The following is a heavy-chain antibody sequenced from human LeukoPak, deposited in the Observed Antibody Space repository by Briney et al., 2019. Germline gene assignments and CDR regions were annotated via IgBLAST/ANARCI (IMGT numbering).Heavy chain of an antibody. D-gene: IGHD3-22*01. J-gene: IGHJ4*02. Sequence: SETLSLTCTVSGGSISSHYWSWIRQPPGKGLEWIGYIYYSGSTYYNPSLKSRVTISVDTSKNQFSLKLSSVTAADTAVYYCARTGNYYDSSGYYYTDYFDYWGQGTLVTVSS. CDR1: GGSISSHY. V-gene: IGHV4-59*08. CDR3: ARTGNYYDSSGYYYTDYFDY. CDR2: IYYSGST.